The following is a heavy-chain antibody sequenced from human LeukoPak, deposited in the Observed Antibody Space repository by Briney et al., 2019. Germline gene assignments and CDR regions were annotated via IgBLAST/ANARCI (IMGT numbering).Heavy chain of an antibody. V-gene: IGHV3-23*01. Sequence: GGSLRLSCAASGFTFSSYAMSWVRQSPGKGLEWVLAISGSAGSTYYADSVKGRFTISRDNCKNTLYLQMISLRAEETAVYYCVKAPPARGAYGMDVWGQGTTVSVSS. CDR3: VKAPPARGAYGMDV. J-gene: IGHJ6*02. CDR2: ISGSAGST. D-gene: IGHD1-26*01. CDR1: GFTFSSYA.